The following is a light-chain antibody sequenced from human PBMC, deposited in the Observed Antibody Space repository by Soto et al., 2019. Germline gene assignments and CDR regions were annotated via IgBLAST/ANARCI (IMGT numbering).Light chain of an antibody. CDR1: KSLIKSDEKTN. Sequence: VGLPRSQFPLPSTLENPAPISSGFSKSLIKSDEKTNLNWFQQSPGQSPRRLIYQVSDRDSGVPDRFSGSGSGTDFTLKISRVEAEDVGVYYCMQGTHWPWTFGQGTEVEIK. CDR3: MQGTHWPWT. CDR2: QVS. V-gene: IGKV2-30*01. J-gene: IGKJ1*01.